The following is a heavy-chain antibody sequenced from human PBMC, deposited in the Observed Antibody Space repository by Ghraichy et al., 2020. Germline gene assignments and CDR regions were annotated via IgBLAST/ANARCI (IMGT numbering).Heavy chain of an antibody. CDR2: ISSSSSYI. CDR3: ARDKTVVVNRDWYFDL. J-gene: IGHJ2*01. D-gene: IGHD3-22*01. V-gene: IGHV3-21*01. CDR1: GFTFSSYS. Sequence: GESLNISCAASGFTFSSYSMNWVRQAPGKGLEWVSYISSSSSYIYYADSVKGRFTISRDNAKNSLYLQMNSLRAEDTAVYYCARDKTVVVNRDWYFDLWGRGTLVTVSS.